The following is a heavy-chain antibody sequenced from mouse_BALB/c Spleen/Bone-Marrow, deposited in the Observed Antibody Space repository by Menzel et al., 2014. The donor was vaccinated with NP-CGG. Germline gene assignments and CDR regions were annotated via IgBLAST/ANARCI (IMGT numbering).Heavy chain of an antibody. D-gene: IGHD2-3*01. CDR2: ISTGSSTI. J-gene: IGHJ4*01. CDR3: ARSDGAMDY. Sequence: EVNLVESGGGLVQPGGSRKLSCAASGFTFSSFGMHWVRQAPEKGLEWVAYISTGSSTIYYADTVKGRFTISRDNPKNTLSLQMTSLRSEDTAMYYCARSDGAMDYWGQGTSVTVSS. CDR1: GFTFSSFG. V-gene: IGHV5-17*02.